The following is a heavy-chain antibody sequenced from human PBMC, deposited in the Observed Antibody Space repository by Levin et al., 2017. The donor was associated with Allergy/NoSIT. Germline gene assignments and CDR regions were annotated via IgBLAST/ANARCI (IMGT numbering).Heavy chain of an antibody. V-gene: IGHV3-7*01. CDR1: GFTFSTYW. CDR2: IKQDGSEQ. Sequence: GESLKISCAASGFTFSTYWMSWVRQALGKGLEWVANIKQDGSEQYYVDSVKGRFTISRDNAKNSLYLQMHSLRAEDTAVYYCARLKGWSDFDYWGQGTLVTVSS. D-gene: IGHD6-19*01. CDR3: ARLKGWSDFDY. J-gene: IGHJ4*02.